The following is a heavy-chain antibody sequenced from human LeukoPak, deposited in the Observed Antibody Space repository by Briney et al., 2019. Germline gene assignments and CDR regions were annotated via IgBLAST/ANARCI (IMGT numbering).Heavy chain of an antibody. CDR3: ASRSDYSGSYFFDY. Sequence: SETLSLTCTVSGGSIGSSSYYWGWIRQPPGKGLEWIGSIYYSGSTYYNPSLKSRVTISVDTSKNQFSLKLSSVTAADTAVYYCASRSDYSGSYFFDYWGQGTLVTVSS. CDR1: GGSIGSSSYY. J-gene: IGHJ4*02. D-gene: IGHD1-26*01. CDR2: IYYSGST. V-gene: IGHV4-39*01.